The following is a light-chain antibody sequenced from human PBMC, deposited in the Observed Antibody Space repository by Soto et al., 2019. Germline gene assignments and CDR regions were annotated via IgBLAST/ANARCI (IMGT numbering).Light chain of an antibody. J-gene: IGKJ2*01. CDR2: GAS. CDR3: QQYNNWPPPYT. Sequence: EIVMTQSPATLSVSPGERATLSCRASQSVSSNLAWYQQKPGQAPRLLIYGASTRATAIPARFSGSGSGTEFTLTISSLQSEDFAVYYCQQYNNWPPPYTFGQGTKLEIK. CDR1: QSVSSN. V-gene: IGKV3-15*01.